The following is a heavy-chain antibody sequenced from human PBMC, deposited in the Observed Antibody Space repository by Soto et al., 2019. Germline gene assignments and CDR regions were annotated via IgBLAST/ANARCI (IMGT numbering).Heavy chain of an antibody. CDR1: GYSFTSYW. Sequence: PGESLKISCKGSGYSFTSYWIGWVRQMPGKGLEWMGIIYPGDSDTRYSPSFQGQVTISADKSISTAYLQWSSLKASDTAMYYCARDVGIVGATGVGYGMDVWGQGTTVTVSS. J-gene: IGHJ6*02. CDR2: IYPGDSDT. D-gene: IGHD1-26*01. V-gene: IGHV5-51*01. CDR3: ARDVGIVGATGVGYGMDV.